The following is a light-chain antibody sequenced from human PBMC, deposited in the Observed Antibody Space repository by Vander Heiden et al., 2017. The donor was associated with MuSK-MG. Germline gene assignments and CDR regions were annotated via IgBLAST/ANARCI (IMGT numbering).Light chain of an antibody. V-gene: IGKV1-33*01. CDR2: DAS. CDR1: QDISNY. J-gene: IGKJ2*01. Sequence: DIQMTQSPSSLSASVGDRVTITCQASQDISNYLNWYQQKPGKAPKLLIYDASNLETGVPSRFRGRAPGTDFTFSIISLHPEDLATSYCQRYDTHPHTFGQGTKLEIK. CDR3: QRYDTHPHT.